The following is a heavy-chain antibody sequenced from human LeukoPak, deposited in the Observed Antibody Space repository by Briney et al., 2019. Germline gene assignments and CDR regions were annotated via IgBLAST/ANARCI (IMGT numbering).Heavy chain of an antibody. V-gene: IGHV3-11*04. CDR3: AELGITMIGGV. D-gene: IGHD3-10*02. J-gene: IGHJ6*04. Sequence: LSLTCTVSDDSISSGYYWGWIRQPPGKGLEWVSYISSSGSTIYYADSVKGRFTISRDNAKNSLYLQMNSLRAEDTAVYYCAELGITMIGGVWGKGTTVTISS. CDR1: DDSISSGYY. CDR2: ISSSGSTI.